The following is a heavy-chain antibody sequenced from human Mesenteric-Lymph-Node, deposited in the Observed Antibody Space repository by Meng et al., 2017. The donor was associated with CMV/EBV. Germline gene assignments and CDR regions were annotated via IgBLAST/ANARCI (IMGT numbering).Heavy chain of an antibody. CDR1: GYTFTGYY. D-gene: IGHD2-2*01. CDR2: INPNSGGT. V-gene: IGHV1-2*02. Sequence: ASVKVSCKASGYTFTGYYMHWVRQAPGQGLEWMGWINPNSGGTNYAQKFQGRVTMTRDTSISTAYMELSRLRSDDTAVYYCARGYCSSTSCYPYAFDIWGQGTMVTVSS. CDR3: ARGYCSSTSCYPYAFDI. J-gene: IGHJ3*02.